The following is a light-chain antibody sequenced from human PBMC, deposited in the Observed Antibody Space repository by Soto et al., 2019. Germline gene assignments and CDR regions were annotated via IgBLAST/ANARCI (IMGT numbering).Light chain of an antibody. J-gene: IGLJ2*01. CDR1: SSDVGGYNY. V-gene: IGLV2-14*01. Sequence: QSALTQPASVSGSPGQSITISCTGTSSDVGGYNYVSWYQQHPGKAPKLMIYDVSNRPSGVSNRFSGSKSGITASLTISGLQAEDEADYYCCSYTSTSTLVFGGGTKLTVL. CDR3: CSYTSTSTLV. CDR2: DVS.